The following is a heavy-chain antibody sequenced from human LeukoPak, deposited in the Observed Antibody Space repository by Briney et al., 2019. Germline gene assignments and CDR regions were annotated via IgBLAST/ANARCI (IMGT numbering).Heavy chain of an antibody. CDR1: GYTFTSYG. Sequence: ASVKVSCKASGYTFTSYGISWVRQALGQGVEWMGWISAYNGNTNYAQKLQGRVTMTTDTSTSTAYMELRSLRSDDTAVYYCARDPFIAAAPTGDYWGQGTLVTVSS. CDR3: ARDPFIAAAPTGDY. CDR2: ISAYNGNT. J-gene: IGHJ4*02. V-gene: IGHV1-18*01. D-gene: IGHD6-13*01.